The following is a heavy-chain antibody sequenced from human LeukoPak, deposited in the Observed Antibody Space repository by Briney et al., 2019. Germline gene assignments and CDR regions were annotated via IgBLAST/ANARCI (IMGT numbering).Heavy chain of an antibody. CDR3: AKASPLTTYTSGWSSNSFDY. CDR2: ITGGSGAK. CDR1: GFTVSNFA. D-gene: IGHD6-19*01. Sequence: GGSLRLSCTASGFTVSNFAMSWVRQAPGKWLEWVSTITGGSGAKYYADSVKGRFTISRDNSKDTPYLQMYSLRAEDTAVYFCAKASPLTTYTSGWSSNSFDYWGQGTLVAVSS. J-gene: IGHJ4*02. V-gene: IGHV3-23*01.